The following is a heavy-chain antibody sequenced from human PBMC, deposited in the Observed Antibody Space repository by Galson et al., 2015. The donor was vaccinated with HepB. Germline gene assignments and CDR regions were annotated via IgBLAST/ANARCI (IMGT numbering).Heavy chain of an antibody. Sequence: SLRLSCAASGFTFSSYGMHWVRQAPGKGLEWVAVISYDGSNKYYADSVKGRFTISRDNSKNTLYLQMNSLRSEDTAVYYCARLYSSGWYRLQGWFDPWGQGTLVTVSS. D-gene: IGHD6-19*01. CDR2: ISYDGSNK. V-gene: IGHV3-30*03. J-gene: IGHJ5*02. CDR1: GFTFSSYG. CDR3: ARLYSSGWYRLQGWFDP.